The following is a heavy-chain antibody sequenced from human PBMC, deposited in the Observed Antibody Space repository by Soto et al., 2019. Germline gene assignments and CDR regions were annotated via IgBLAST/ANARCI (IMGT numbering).Heavy chain of an antibody. CDR2: IYSGGST. D-gene: IGHD3-9*01. V-gene: IGHV3-66*01. J-gene: IGHJ4*02. Sequence: EVQLAESGGGLVQPGGSLRLSCAASGFTVSSNYMSWVRQAPGKGLEWVSVIYSGGSTYYADSVKGRFTISRDNSKNTLYLQMNSLRAEDTAVYYCARGGYFDWLLYYFDYWGQGTLVTVSS. CDR3: ARGGYFDWLLYYFDY. CDR1: GFTVSSNY.